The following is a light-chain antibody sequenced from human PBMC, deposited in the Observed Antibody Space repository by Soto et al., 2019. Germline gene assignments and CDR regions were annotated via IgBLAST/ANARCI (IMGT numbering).Light chain of an antibody. CDR3: SSYAGSNNFDV. J-gene: IGLJ1*01. CDR2: EVS. Sequence: QSALTQPPSASGSTGQSVTISCTGTSSDVGGYNYVSWYQQHPGKAPKLVIYEVSKRPSGVPDRFSGSKSGNTASLTVSGLQAEDEADYYCSSYAGSNNFDVFGTGTKVTVL. CDR1: SSDVGGYNY. V-gene: IGLV2-8*01.